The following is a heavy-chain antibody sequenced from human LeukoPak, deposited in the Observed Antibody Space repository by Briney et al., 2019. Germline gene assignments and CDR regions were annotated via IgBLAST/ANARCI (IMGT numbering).Heavy chain of an antibody. Sequence: PSETLSLTCTVSGGSISTYYWSWIRQPPGKGLEWIACIYYSGSTVYNPSLRSRGTISVDTSKNQFSPKLTSVTAADTAVYYCARGSITVVPAFDIWGQGTMVTVSS. J-gene: IGHJ3*02. CDR2: IYYSGST. V-gene: IGHV4-59*12. D-gene: IGHD4-23*01. CDR1: GGSISTYY. CDR3: ARGSITVVPAFDI.